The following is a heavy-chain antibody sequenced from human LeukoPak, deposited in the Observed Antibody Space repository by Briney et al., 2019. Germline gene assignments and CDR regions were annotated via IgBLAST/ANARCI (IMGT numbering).Heavy chain of an antibody. J-gene: IGHJ4*02. CDR2: ISAYNGNT. CDR3: ARERGKGTVAALNY. Sequence: ASVKVSCKASGYTFTSYGISWVRQAPGQGLEWMGWISAYNGNTNYAQKLQGRVTMTTDTSTSTAYMELRSLRSDDTAVYYCARERGKGTVAALNYWGQGTLVTVSS. CDR1: GYTFTSYG. V-gene: IGHV1-18*01. D-gene: IGHD2-15*01.